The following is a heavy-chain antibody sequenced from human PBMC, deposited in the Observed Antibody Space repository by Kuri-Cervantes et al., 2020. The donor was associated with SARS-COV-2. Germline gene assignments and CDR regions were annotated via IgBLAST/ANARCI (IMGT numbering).Heavy chain of an antibody. CDR2: FDSGGST. J-gene: IGHJ4*02. V-gene: IGHV3-53*05. Sequence: GGSLRLSCAASGFTVSSNYMSWVRQAPGKGLEWVSVFDSGGSTYYADSVKGGFTLSRDNAKNTLYLQMNSLRDEDTAFSYFVKDYRPVAAASDYWGQGTLVTVSS. D-gene: IGHD6-13*01. CDR1: GFTVSSNY. CDR3: VKDYRPVAAASDY.